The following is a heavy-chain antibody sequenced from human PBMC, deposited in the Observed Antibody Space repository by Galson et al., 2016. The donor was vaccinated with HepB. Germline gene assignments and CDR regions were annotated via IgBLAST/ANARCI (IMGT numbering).Heavy chain of an antibody. CDR3: VSRGAQWLVTADS. D-gene: IGHD5-12*01. J-gene: IGHJ4*02. Sequence: SLRLSCAASTFMFSSYTMHWVRQAPGKGLEYVSAISSAGGSTYYIDSVKGRFTISRDNSKNSLYLQMTSLRTEDTAVYYCVSRGAQWLVTADSWGQGTLVVVSS. CDR1: TFMFSSYT. CDR2: ISSAGGST. V-gene: IGHV3-64D*08.